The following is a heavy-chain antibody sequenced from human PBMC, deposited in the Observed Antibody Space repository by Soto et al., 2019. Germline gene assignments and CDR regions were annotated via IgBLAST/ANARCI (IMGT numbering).Heavy chain of an antibody. V-gene: IGHV3-11*06. Sequence: QVQLVESGGGLVKPGGSLRLSCAASGFTFSDYYMSWIRQAPGKGLEWVSYIVSSSSYTKYADSVKGRITISRDNAKNSLYLEMNSLRAEDTAVYYCARLRASTWYMGGYLDYWGLGTLVTVSS. J-gene: IGHJ4*02. CDR3: ARLRASTWYMGGYLDY. CDR2: IVSSSSYT. CDR1: GFTFSDYY. D-gene: IGHD6-13*01.